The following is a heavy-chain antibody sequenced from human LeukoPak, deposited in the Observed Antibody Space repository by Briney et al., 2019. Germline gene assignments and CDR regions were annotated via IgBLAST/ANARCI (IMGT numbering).Heavy chain of an antibody. J-gene: IGHJ1*01. Sequence: GGSLRLSCAASGFTFSAFGMNWVRQAPGKGLEWVSTITKSGDSTYYVDSVKGRFTISRDNSKNTLYLQMNSLRAEDTAVYYCAKDSAYCGGDCYPEYFQHWGQGTLVTVSS. CDR2: ITKSGDST. CDR3: AKDSAYCGGDCYPEYFQH. D-gene: IGHD2-21*02. V-gene: IGHV3-23*01. CDR1: GFTFSAFG.